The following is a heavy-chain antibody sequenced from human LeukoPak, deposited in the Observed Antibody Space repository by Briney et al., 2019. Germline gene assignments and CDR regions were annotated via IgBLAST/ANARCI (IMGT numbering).Heavy chain of an antibody. J-gene: IGHJ6*02. V-gene: IGHV3-74*01. Sequence: PGGSLRLSCAASGFTFSSYWMHWVRQAPGKGLVCVSRSNSDGSRTNYADSVKGRFTISRDNAKNTLYLQMNSLRAEDTAVYYCARDSRQGWYVSMDVWGQGTTVTVSS. CDR3: ARDSRQGWYVSMDV. CDR2: SNSDGSRT. D-gene: IGHD2-15*01. CDR1: GFTFSSYW.